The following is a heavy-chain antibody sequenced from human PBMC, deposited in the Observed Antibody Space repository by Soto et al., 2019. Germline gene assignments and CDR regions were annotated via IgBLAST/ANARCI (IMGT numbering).Heavy chain of an antibody. J-gene: IGHJ6*03. V-gene: IGHV3-23*01. Sequence: GGSLRLSCAASGFTFDTYAMSWARQAPGKGLEWVSAISGSGAKTYYADSVKGRFTISRDNSKNTLYLQMNSLRAEDTAVYHCAKLECSGGSCYSGRLVDYFYYYMDVWGKGTTVTVSS. CDR2: ISGSGAKT. CDR3: AKLECSGGSCYSGRLVDYFYYYMDV. CDR1: GFTFDTYA. D-gene: IGHD2-15*01.